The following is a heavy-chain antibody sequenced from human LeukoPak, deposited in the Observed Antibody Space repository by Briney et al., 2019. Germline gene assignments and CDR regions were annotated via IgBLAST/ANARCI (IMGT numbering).Heavy chain of an antibody. CDR3: AKVVPFELGFDY. V-gene: IGHV3-33*06. CDR2: IWFDGSNE. CDR1: GFILSNYG. J-gene: IGHJ4*02. D-gene: IGHD3/OR15-3a*01. Sequence: GRSLRLSCAASGFILSNYGMHWVRQAPGKGLEWVAVIWFDGSNEDYADSVKGRFTISRDNSKNTLFLQMNSLRDEDTAVYYCAKVVPFELGFDYWGQGTLVTVSS.